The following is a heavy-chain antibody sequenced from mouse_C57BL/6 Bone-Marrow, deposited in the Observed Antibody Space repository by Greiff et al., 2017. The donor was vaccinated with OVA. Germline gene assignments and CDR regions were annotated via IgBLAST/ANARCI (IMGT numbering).Heavy chain of an antibody. J-gene: IGHJ2*01. D-gene: IGHD4-1*01. CDR2: ISSGGSYT. V-gene: IGHV5-6*01. CDR3: ARHNWGFDY. CDR1: GFTFSSYG. Sequence: EVKVVESGGDLVKPGGSLKLSCAASGFTFSSYGMSWVRQTPDKRLEWVATISSGGSYTYYPDSVKGRFTISRDNAKNTLYLQMSSLKSEATAMYYCARHNWGFDYWGQGTTLTVSS.